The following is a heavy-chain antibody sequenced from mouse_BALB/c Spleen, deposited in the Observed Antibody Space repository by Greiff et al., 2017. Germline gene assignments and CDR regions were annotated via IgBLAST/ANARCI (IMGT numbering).Heavy chain of an antibody. CDR1: GYTFTSYW. V-gene: IGHV1-87*01. CDR2: IYPGDGDT. Sequence: QVQLQQSGAELARPGASVKLSCKASGYTFTSYWMQWVKQRPGQGLEWIGAIYPGDGDTRYTQKFKGKATLTADKSSSTAYMQLSSLASEDSAVYYCARSTPMVTGDYWGQGTTLTVSS. D-gene: IGHD2-3*01. CDR3: ARSTPMVTGDY. J-gene: IGHJ2*01.